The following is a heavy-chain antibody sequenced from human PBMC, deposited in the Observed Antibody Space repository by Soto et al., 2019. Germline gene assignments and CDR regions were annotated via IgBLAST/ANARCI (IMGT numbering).Heavy chain of an antibody. D-gene: IGHD6-19*01. V-gene: IGHV1-3*01. CDR2: INAGNGNT. J-gene: IGHJ4*02. CDR1: GYTFTSYA. CDR3: ARDQYFSGFDY. Sequence: QVQLVQSGAEVKKPGASVKVSCKASGYTFTSYAMHWVRQAPGQRLEWMGWINAGNGNTEFPRKFQGRVTITRDTSASTAYMELSSLRSEDTAVYYCARDQYFSGFDYWGQGTLVTVSP.